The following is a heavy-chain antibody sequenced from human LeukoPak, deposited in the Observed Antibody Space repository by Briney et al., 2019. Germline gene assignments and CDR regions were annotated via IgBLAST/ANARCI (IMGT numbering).Heavy chain of an antibody. D-gene: IGHD6-6*01. Sequence: GASVKVSCKVSGYTLTELSMHWVRQAPGKGLEWMGGFDPEDGETIYAQKFQGRVTTTRDTSTSTVYMELSSLRSDDTAVYYCARTAARRFDYWGQGTLVTVSS. CDR1: GYTLTELS. CDR2: FDPEDGET. CDR3: ARTAARRFDY. V-gene: IGHV1-24*01. J-gene: IGHJ4*02.